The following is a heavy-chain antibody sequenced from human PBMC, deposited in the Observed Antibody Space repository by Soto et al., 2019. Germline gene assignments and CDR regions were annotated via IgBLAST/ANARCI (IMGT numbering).Heavy chain of an antibody. J-gene: IGHJ4*02. CDR3: ATDEGYKPRS. V-gene: IGHV3-74*01. D-gene: IGHD1-1*01. CDR1: GFTVYSFDKYW. CDR2: IKGDGRST. Sequence: EVQLVESGGGLVQPGGPLRLSCAASGFTVYSFDKYWMHWVRQAPGKGLVWISLIKGDGRSTTYADSVKGRFTISRDNAKNTLYLQMNSLRVEDTAVYYCATDEGYKPRSWGQGTLVSVSS.